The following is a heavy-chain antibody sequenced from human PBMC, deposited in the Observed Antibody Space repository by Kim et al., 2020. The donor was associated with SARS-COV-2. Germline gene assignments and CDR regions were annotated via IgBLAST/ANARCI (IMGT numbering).Heavy chain of an antibody. J-gene: IGHJ2*01. D-gene: IGHD3-22*01. Sequence: GGSLRLSCAPSGFSVRSTYLSWVRQAPGKGLEWVSLIFSDGRTFYSASVMGRFTVSKDNSKETSYFQINSLGAADTAAHYCARAGYYDSSGHYF. CDR3: ARAGYYDSSGHYF. CDR1: GFSVRSTY. CDR2: IFSDGRT. V-gene: IGHV3-66*01.